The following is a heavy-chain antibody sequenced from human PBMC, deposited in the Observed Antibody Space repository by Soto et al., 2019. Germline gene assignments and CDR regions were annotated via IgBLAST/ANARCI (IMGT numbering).Heavy chain of an antibody. CDR3: GTNPISLAYCGGDCYAIDY. J-gene: IGHJ4*02. CDR2: IIPTFGTA. Sequence: ASVKVSCKASGGTFSSYAISWVRQAPGQGLEWMGGIIPTFGTANYAQKFQGRVTITADESTSTAYMELSSLRSEDTAVYYCGTNPISLAYCGGDCYAIDYWGQGTLVTVSS. CDR1: GGTFSSYA. D-gene: IGHD2-21*02. V-gene: IGHV1-69*13.